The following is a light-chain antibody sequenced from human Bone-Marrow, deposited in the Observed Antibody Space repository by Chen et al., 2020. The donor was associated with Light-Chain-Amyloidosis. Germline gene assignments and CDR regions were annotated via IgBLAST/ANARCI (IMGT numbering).Light chain of an antibody. CDR2: LGS. V-gene: IGKV2-28*01. J-gene: IGKJ1*01. CDR3: MQALQTPCA. CDR1: QSLLHSNGYHF. Sequence: DIVMTQSPLSLPVSPGEPASISCRSSQSLLHSNGYHFLDWYLQKPGQAPQLLIYLGSNRASGVPNKFSVSGSVTDFTLTISRVEAEDVEVYYCMQALQTPCAFGPGTKVEIK.